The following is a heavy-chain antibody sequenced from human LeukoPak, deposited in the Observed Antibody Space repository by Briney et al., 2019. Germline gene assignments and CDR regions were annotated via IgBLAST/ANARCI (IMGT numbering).Heavy chain of an antibody. D-gene: IGHD3-10*01. CDR3: AREDGSGSYLDYYYYGMDV. J-gene: IGHJ6*02. Sequence: PSQTLSLTCTVSGGSISSGGYYWSWIRQPPGKGLEWIGYIYHSGSTYYNPSLKSRVTISVDTSKNQFSLKLSSVTAADTAVYYCAREDGSGSYLDYYYYGMDVWGQGTTVTVSS. CDR1: GGSISSGGYY. CDR2: IYHSGST. V-gene: IGHV4-30-2*01.